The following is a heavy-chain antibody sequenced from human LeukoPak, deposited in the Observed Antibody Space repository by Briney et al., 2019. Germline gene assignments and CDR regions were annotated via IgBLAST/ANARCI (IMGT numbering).Heavy chain of an antibody. D-gene: IGHD4-17*01. J-gene: IGHJ4*02. Sequence: PGGSLRLSCTASGFTLGDYAMSWGRQAPGKGLEWVGFIRSKAYGGTTEYAASVKGRFTISRDDSKSIAYLQMNSLKTEDTAVYYCTKNLRRLDYWGQGTLVTVSS. CDR3: TKNLRRLDY. V-gene: IGHV3-49*04. CDR1: GFTLGDYA. CDR2: IRSKAYGGTT.